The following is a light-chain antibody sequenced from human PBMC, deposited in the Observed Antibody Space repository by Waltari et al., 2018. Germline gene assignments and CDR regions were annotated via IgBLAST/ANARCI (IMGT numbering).Light chain of an antibody. CDR3: QQYNNYPYT. V-gene: IGKV1-5*03. Sequence: DIQMTQSPSPLSASVVDRVTITCRASQSISSWLAWYQQKQGKAPKLLIYKASTLESGVPSRFSGSGSGTEFTLTISSLQPDDFATYYCQQYNNYPYTFGQGTRLEIK. CDR2: KAS. CDR1: QSISSW. J-gene: IGKJ2*01.